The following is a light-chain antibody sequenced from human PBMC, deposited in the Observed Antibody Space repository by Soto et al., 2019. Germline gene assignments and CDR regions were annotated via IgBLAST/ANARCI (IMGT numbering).Light chain of an antibody. CDR1: SSDVGSYNL. J-gene: IGLJ3*02. CDR2: EVS. Sequence: QSALTQPASVSGSPGQSITISCTGTSSDVGSYNLVSWYQQHQGKASKLMIYEVSKRPSGVSNRFSGSKSGNTASLTISGLQAEDEADYYCCSYAGSSKVFGGGTKLTVL. V-gene: IGLV2-23*02. CDR3: CSYAGSSKV.